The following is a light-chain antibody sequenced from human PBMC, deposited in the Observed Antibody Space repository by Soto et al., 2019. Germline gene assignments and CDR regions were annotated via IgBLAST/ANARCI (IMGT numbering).Light chain of an antibody. J-gene: IGKJ2*01. CDR2: AAS. Sequence: DIQMTQSPSSLSASVGDRVTITCRASQNIIFYLNWYQQRIGKSPKLLIYAASNLKSGVPSRFSGSGSRTDFTLTISTLQPEDFATYFSQQSYTTPAYSFGQGTKVDIK. CDR3: QQSYTTPAYS. CDR1: QNIIFY. V-gene: IGKV1-39*01.